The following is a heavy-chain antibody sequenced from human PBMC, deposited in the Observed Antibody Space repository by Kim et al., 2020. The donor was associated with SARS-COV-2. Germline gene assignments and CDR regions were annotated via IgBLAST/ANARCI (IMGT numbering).Heavy chain of an antibody. J-gene: IGHJ6*02. Sequence: GGSLRLSCAGSGFTFSIYAMSWVRQAPGRGLEWVSLITANGGSTDYADSVKGRFTISRDNSKNTLYLQMNSLRAEDTAVYYCAKGKIGYYLDGQYSYGMDVWGQGTTVTVSS. CDR3: AKGKIGYYLDGQYSYGMDV. D-gene: IGHD3-22*01. CDR1: GFTFSIYA. CDR2: ITANGGST. V-gene: IGHV3-23*01.